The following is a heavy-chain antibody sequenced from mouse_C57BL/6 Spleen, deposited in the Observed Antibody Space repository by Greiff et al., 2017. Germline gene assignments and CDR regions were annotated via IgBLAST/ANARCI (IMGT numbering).Heavy chain of an antibody. V-gene: IGHV1-55*01. Sequence: VQLQQPGAELVKPGASVKMSCKASGYTFTSYWITWVKQRPGQGLEWIGDIYPGSGSTNYNEKFKGKATLTADKSSSTAYMQLSSLTSEDSAVYFCARGATVVAPYWYFDVWGTGTTVTVSS. J-gene: IGHJ1*03. CDR1: GYTFTSYW. CDR3: ARGATVVAPYWYFDV. D-gene: IGHD1-1*01. CDR2: IYPGSGST.